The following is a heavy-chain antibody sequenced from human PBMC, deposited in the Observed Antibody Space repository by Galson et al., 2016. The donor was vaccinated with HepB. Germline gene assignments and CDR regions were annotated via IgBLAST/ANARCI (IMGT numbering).Heavy chain of an antibody. CDR3: ARELEGDVWYGMDI. CDR1: GGTFSLYS. Sequence: SVKVSCKASGGTFSLYSISWVRQAPGQGLEWMGRIIPISGTTNYAQRFQGRVTITADKSTTAYMELSSVKSEDTAVYYCARELEGDVWYGMDIWGQGTTVTVSS. V-gene: IGHV1-69*06. CDR2: IIPISGTT. D-gene: IGHD3-16*01. J-gene: IGHJ6*02.